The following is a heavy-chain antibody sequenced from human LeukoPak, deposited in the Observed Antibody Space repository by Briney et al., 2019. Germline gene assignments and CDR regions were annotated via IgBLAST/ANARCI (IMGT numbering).Heavy chain of an antibody. CDR1: GGSISPYY. CDR2: IYYSGST. D-gene: IGHD3-10*01. Sequence: SETLSLTCTVSGGSISPYYWTWIRQPPGKGLEWIGYIYYSGSTNYNPSLKSRVTISVDTSKNQFSLKLSSVTAADTAVYYCARDFGQPHDVGELPVPNWYFDLWGRGTLVTVSS. V-gene: IGHV4-59*01. CDR3: ARDFGQPHDVGELPVPNWYFDL. J-gene: IGHJ2*01.